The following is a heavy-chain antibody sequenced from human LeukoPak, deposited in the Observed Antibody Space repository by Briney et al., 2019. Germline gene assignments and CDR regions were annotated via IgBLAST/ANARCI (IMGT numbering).Heavy chain of an antibody. J-gene: IGHJ4*02. CDR2: ISAYNGNT. CDR1: GYIFTSYG. Sequence: ASVKVSCKASGYIFTSYGISWVRQAPGQGLEWMGWISAYNGNTNYAQKLQGRVTMTTDTSTSTAYMELRSLRSDDTAVYYCAREEGVRQQLEPLDYWGQGTLVTVSS. D-gene: IGHD6-13*01. V-gene: IGHV1-18*01. CDR3: AREEGVRQQLEPLDY.